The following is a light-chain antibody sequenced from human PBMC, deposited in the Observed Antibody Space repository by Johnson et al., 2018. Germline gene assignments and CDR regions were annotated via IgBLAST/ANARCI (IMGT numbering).Light chain of an antibody. CDR2: ENN. Sequence: QSVLTQPPSVSAAPGQKVTISCSGSSSNIGNNYVSWYQQLPGTAPKLLIYENNKRPSGIPDRFSGSKSGTSATLGITVLQTGDEADYYCGTWDSCLSAGNVFGTGTKVTVL. J-gene: IGLJ1*01. V-gene: IGLV1-51*02. CDR1: SSNIGNNY. CDR3: GTWDSCLSAGNV.